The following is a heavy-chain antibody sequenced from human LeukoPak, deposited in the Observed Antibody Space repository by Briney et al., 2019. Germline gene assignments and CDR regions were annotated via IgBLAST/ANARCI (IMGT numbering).Heavy chain of an antibody. CDR3: AKESESYDSSGSTLDY. CDR2: IRYDGSNK. V-gene: IGHV3-30*02. J-gene: IGHJ4*02. Sequence: GGSLSLSCAVSGFSFSSYGMNWVRQAPGKGLEWVAFIRYDGSNKFYADSVKGRFTISRDNSKNTLYLQMNSLRDEDTAVYYCAKESESYDSSGSTLDYWGQGTLVTVSS. D-gene: IGHD3-22*01. CDR1: GFSFSSYG.